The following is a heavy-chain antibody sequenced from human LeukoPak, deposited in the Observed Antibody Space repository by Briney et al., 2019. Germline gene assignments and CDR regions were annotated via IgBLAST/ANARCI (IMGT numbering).Heavy chain of an antibody. CDR3: ARETYYYDSSGYYQFDY. J-gene: IGHJ4*02. CDR2: IYTSGST. D-gene: IGHD3-22*01. V-gene: IGHV4-61*02. Sequence: PSETLSLTCTASGGSISSGSYYWSWIRQPAGKGLEWIGRIYTSGSTNYNPSLKSRVTISVDTSKNQFSLKLSSVTAADTAVYYCARETYYYDSSGYYQFDYWGQGTLVTVSS. CDR1: GGSISSGSYY.